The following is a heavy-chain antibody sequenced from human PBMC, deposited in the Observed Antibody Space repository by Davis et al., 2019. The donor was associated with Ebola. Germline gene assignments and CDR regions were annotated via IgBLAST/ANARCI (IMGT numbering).Heavy chain of an antibody. V-gene: IGHV1-69*04. CDR1: GYTFTSYG. CDR2: IIPILGIA. CDR3: ARDVYWFDP. J-gene: IGHJ5*02. Sequence: SVKVSCKASGYTFTSYGISWVRQAPGQGLEWMGRIIPILGIANYAQKFQGRVTITADKSTSTAYMELSSLRSEDTAVYYCARDVYWFDPWGQGTLVAVSS.